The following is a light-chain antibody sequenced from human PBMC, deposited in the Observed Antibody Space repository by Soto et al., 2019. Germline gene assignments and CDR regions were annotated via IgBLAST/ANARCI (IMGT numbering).Light chain of an antibody. CDR3: QSYDNSLNHVV. V-gene: IGLV1-40*01. Sequence: QSVLTQPPSVSGAPGQRVTSPCTGSSSNIGSFYDVHWYQQLPGTVPKLLIYGDNNRPSGVPDRFSASKSGTAASLAITGLQAEDEADYYCQSYDNSLNHVVFGGGTKLTVL. CDR1: SSNIGSFYD. J-gene: IGLJ2*01. CDR2: GDN.